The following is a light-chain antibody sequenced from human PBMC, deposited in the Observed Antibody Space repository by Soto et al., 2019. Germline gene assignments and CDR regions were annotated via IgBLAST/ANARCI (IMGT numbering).Light chain of an antibody. CDR2: SNN. CDR3: AACADGLNGSWV. Sequence: QSVLTQPPSASGTPGQRIAISCSGSSTNIGSNNVNWYQQLPGTAPQLLIFSNNHRPPGVPDRFSASKSGTSASLAISGLQSEDEADYYCAACADGLNGSWVFGGGTKLTVL. V-gene: IGLV1-44*01. J-gene: IGLJ3*02. CDR1: STNIGSNN.